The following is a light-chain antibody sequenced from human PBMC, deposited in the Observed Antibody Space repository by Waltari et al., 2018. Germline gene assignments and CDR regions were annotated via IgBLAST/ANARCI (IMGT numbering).Light chain of an antibody. CDR3: QEYTTWLRGT. CDR2: GAS. Sequence: EVLMTQSPATLSVSPGERATLSCRASQNVKSNVAWYEQKPGQAPRLLIYGASSRATFTPARFSGSGSGTEFNLTISSLQSEDFAVYYCQEYTTWLRGTFGQGTKVEIK. V-gene: IGKV3-15*01. J-gene: IGKJ1*01. CDR1: QNVKSN.